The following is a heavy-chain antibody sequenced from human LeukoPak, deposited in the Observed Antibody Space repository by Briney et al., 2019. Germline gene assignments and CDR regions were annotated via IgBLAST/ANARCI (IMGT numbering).Heavy chain of an antibody. D-gene: IGHD2-21*01. V-gene: IGHV3-23*01. Sequence: GGSLRLSCAASGFTLSSYWMHWVRQAPGKGLEWVSAISGSGGSTYYADSVKGRFTISRDNSKNTLYLQMNSLRAEDTAVYYCAKMWLPVVMAYFDYWGQGTLVTVSS. J-gene: IGHJ4*02. CDR2: ISGSGGST. CDR3: AKMWLPVVMAYFDY. CDR1: GFTLSSYW.